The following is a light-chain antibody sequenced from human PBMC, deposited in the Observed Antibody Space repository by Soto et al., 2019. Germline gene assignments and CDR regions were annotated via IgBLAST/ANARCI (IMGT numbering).Light chain of an antibody. CDR1: QIVSSY. Sequence: EIVLTQSPGTLSLSPGERATLSCMASQIVSSYLAWYQQKPGQAPRLLIYDASNRATGIPARFSGSGSGTDFTLTISSLEPEDFAVYYCQQRSNWPPRITFGQGTRLEIK. J-gene: IGKJ5*01. V-gene: IGKV3-11*01. CDR2: DAS. CDR3: QQRSNWPPRIT.